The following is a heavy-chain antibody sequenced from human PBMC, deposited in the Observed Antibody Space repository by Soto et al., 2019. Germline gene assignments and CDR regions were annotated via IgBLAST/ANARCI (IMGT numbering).Heavy chain of an antibody. CDR1: GGSISSGDYY. J-gene: IGHJ6*02. D-gene: IGHD2-15*01. Sequence: SETLSLTCTVSGGSISSGDYYWSWIRQPPGKGLEWIGYIYYSGSTYYNPSLKSRVTISVDTSKNQFSLKLSSVTAADTAVYYCARGSRPVVAKARGGGYGMDVWGQGTTVTVSS. V-gene: IGHV4-30-4*01. CDR2: IYYSGST. CDR3: ARGSRPVVAKARGGGYGMDV.